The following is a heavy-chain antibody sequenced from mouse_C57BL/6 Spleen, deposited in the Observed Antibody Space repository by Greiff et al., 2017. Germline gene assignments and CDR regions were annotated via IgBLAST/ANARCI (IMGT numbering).Heavy chain of an antibody. Sequence: QVQLQQSDAELVKPGASVKISCKVSGYTFTDHTIHWMKQRPEQGLEWLGYIYPRDGSTKYNEKFKGKATLTADKSSSTAYMQLTSLTSEDSAVYFCARENYGSSHAMDYGGQGTSVTVSS. D-gene: IGHD1-1*01. CDR2: IYPRDGST. CDR3: ARENYGSSHAMDY. V-gene: IGHV1-78*01. J-gene: IGHJ4*01. CDR1: GYTFTDHT.